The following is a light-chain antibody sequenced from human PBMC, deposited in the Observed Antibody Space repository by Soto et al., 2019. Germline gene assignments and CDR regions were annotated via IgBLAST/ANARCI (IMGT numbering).Light chain of an antibody. CDR1: QSVGSSF. Sequence: IVLTQSPCPLSLSPGQRATLSFSASQSVGSSFLAGYQQKPRQAPRLLIYGASSRAAGIPDRFGGSGSGTDFTLTISRLEPEDFAMYFCQQYGSSSLTFGPGTKVDI. V-gene: IGKV3-20*01. J-gene: IGKJ3*01. CDR2: GAS. CDR3: QQYGSSSLT.